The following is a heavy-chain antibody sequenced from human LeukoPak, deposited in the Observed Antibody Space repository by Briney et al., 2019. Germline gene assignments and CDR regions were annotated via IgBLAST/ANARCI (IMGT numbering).Heavy chain of an antibody. CDR1: GFTFSSYS. V-gene: IGHV3-21*01. CDR3: ARVGGHAHTSELSYYYMDV. D-gene: IGHD3-16*01. Sequence: GRSLRLSCAASGFTFSSYSMNWVRQAAGKGLEWVSSISSSSSYRYYADSVKGRFTISRDNAKNSLYLQMNSLRAEDTAVYYCARVGGHAHTSELSYYYMDVWGKGTTVTVSS. J-gene: IGHJ6*03. CDR2: ISSSSSYR.